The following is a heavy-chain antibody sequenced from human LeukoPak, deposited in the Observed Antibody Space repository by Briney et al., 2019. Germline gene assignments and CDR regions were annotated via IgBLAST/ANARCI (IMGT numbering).Heavy chain of an antibody. J-gene: IGHJ4*02. CDR3: ARGPRSGYFRRSFDY. V-gene: IGHV4-38-2*02. CDR2: IYHSGST. Sequence: KPSETLSLTCTVSGYSISSGYYWGWIRQPPGKGLEWIGGIYHSGSTYYNPSLKSRVTISVDASKNQFSLKLSSVTAADTAVYYCARGPRSGYFRRSFDYWGQGTLVTVSS. CDR1: GYSISSGYY. D-gene: IGHD3-3*01.